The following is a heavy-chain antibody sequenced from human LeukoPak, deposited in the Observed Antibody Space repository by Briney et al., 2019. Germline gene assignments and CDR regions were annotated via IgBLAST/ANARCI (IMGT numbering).Heavy chain of an antibody. CDR2: INHSGST. D-gene: IGHD2-15*01. CDR1: GGSFSGYY. Sequence: PSETLSLTCAVYGGSFSGYYWSWIRQPPGKGLEWIGEINHSGSTNYNPSLKSRVTISVDTSKNQFSLKLSSVTAADTAVYYCARQSGYCSGGSCPMRTYYYYYYYMDVWGKGTTVTVSS. J-gene: IGHJ6*03. V-gene: IGHV4-34*01. CDR3: ARQSGYCSGGSCPMRTYYYYYYYMDV.